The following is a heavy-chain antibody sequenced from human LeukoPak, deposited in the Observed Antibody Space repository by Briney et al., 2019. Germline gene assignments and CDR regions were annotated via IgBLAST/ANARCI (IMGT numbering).Heavy chain of an antibody. Sequence: SETLSLTCTVSGDSISSSYWNWIRQPPGKGLEWIGYFYYSGSTNYNPSLKSRVTISVDSSRNRFSLKLSSVTAADTAVYYCARHANAYSSSWFDYWGQGTLVTVSS. V-gene: IGHV4-59*08. CDR2: FYYSGST. CDR3: ARHANAYSSSWFDY. J-gene: IGHJ4*02. D-gene: IGHD6-13*01. CDR1: GDSISSSY.